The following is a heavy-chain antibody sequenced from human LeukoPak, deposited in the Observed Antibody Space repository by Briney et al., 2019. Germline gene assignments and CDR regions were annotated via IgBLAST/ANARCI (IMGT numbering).Heavy chain of an antibody. CDR1: GGSIISYY. J-gene: IGHJ5*02. V-gene: IGHV4-59*01. CDR3: ARETYYDILTGYSSWFDP. D-gene: IGHD3-9*01. CDR2: ISYSGST. Sequence: PSETLSLTCTVSGGSIISYYWSWIRQPPGKGLEWIWYISYSGSTNYNPSLKSRVTISLDTYKNQFSLKLSSVTAADTAVYYCARETYYDILTGYSSWFDPWGQGTLVTVSS.